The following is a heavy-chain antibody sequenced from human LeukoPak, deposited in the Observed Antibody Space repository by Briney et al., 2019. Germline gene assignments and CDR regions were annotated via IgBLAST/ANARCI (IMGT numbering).Heavy chain of an antibody. D-gene: IGHD3-22*01. J-gene: IGHJ4*02. CDR3: AREGKSGYYDSSGYYYLTVFDY. CDR2: TYYSGST. Sequence: SQTLSLTCTVSGGSISSGDYYWSWIRQPPGKGLEWIGSTYYSGSTYYNPSLKSRVTISVDTSKNQFSLKLSSVTAADTAVYYCAREGKSGYYDSSGYYYLTVFDYWGQGTLVTVSS. CDR1: GGSISSGDYY. V-gene: IGHV4-30-4*08.